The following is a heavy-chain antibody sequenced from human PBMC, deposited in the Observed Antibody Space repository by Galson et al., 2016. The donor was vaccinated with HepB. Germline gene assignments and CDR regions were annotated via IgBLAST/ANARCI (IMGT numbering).Heavy chain of an antibody. CDR3: AHDTGPENYYHLPSFDY. D-gene: IGHD3-10*01. V-gene: IGHV2-5*02. Sequence: PALVKPPQTLTLTCTFSGFSLSTNRVGVGWIRQPPGKALEWLALIYWDDDKRYSPSLKSRLTITKDTSKNHVVLTMTNVDPVDTATYFCAHDTGPENYYHLPSFDYWGQGSLVTVSS. CDR2: IYWDDDK. CDR1: GFSLSTNRVG. J-gene: IGHJ4*02.